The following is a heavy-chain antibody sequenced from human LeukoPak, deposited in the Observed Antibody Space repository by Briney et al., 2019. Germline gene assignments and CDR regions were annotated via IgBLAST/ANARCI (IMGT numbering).Heavy chain of an antibody. V-gene: IGHV1-3*01. CDR3: ARERMVRGVEYYFDY. D-gene: IGHD3-10*01. Sequence: ASVKVSCKASGYTFTSYAIHWVRQAPGQRLEWMGWINAGNGNTKYSQKFQGRVTITRDTSASTAYMELSSLRSEDTAVYYCARERMVRGVEYYFDYWGQGTLVTVSS. CDR2: INAGNGNT. J-gene: IGHJ4*02. CDR1: GYTFTSYA.